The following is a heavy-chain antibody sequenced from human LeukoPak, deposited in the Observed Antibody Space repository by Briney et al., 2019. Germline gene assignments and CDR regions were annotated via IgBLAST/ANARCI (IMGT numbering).Heavy chain of an antibody. CDR1: GGSISPYD. CDR3: ARFLTTVTTVGIGNYFDY. V-gene: IGHV4-59*08. CDR2: IYYSGST. Sequence: PSETLSLICTVSGGSISPYDWSWIRQPPGKGLEWIGYIYYSGSTKYNPSLKSRFPTSGDTSKNQFSLKLSSVTAADTAIYYCARFLTTVTTVGIGNYFDYWGQATLVSVSS. D-gene: IGHD4-17*01. J-gene: IGHJ4*02.